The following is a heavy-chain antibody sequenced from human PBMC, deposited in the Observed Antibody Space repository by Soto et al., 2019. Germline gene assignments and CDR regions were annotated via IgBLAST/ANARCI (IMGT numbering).Heavy chain of an antibody. CDR3: ARGYGGNLDWYFDL. J-gene: IGHJ2*01. CDR2: INHSGST. CDR1: GGSFSGYY. Sequence: TSETXSLTCAVYGGSFSGYYWSWIRQPPGKGLEWIGEINHSGSTNYNPSLKSRVTISVDTSKNQFSLKLSSVTAADTAVYYCARGYGGNLDWYFDLWGRGTLVTVSS. V-gene: IGHV4-34*01. D-gene: IGHD4-17*01.